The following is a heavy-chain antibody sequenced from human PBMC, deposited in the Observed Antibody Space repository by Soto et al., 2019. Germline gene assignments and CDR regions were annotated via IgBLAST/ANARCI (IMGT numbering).Heavy chain of an antibody. V-gene: IGHV4-59*01. D-gene: IGHD3-22*01. J-gene: IGHJ4*02. CDR3: ARATSSGYYPYYFDY. Sequence: PSETLSLTCTVSGGSISSYYWSWIRQPPGKGLEWIGYIYYSGSTNYNPSLKSRVTISVDMSKNQFSLKLSSVTAADTAVYYCARATSSGYYPYYFDYWGQGTLVTVSS. CDR2: IYYSGST. CDR1: GGSISSYY.